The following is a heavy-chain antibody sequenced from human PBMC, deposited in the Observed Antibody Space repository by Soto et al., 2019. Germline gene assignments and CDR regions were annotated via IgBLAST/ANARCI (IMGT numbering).Heavy chain of an antibody. D-gene: IGHD5-12*01. CDR3: ARERGYSGYDSGWCDP. CDR2: ISSSSSTI. V-gene: IGHV3-48*01. Sequence: EVQLVESGGGLVQPGGSLRLSCAASGFTFSSYSMNWVRQAPGKGLEWVSYISSSSSTIDYADSVKGRFTISRDNAKNSLYLQMNSLRAEDTAGYYCARERGYSGYDSGWCDPWGQGTLVTVSS. J-gene: IGHJ5*02. CDR1: GFTFSSYS.